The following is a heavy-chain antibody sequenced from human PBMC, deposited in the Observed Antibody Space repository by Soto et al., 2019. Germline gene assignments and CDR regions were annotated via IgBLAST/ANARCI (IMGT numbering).Heavy chain of an antibody. D-gene: IGHD2-21*02. Sequence: QVQLQESGPGLVKPSETLSLTCTVSAGTISRYYWSWIRQPPGKGLEWIGYMYKTGSTVYNPSFKSRVTISVDTTKNQFSLKLNSVTAADTAVYYCARDLWGYCGTDCYPLDVWGQGTTVTVSS. CDR1: AGTISRYY. CDR2: MYKTGST. CDR3: ARDLWGYCGTDCYPLDV. V-gene: IGHV4-59*01. J-gene: IGHJ6*02.